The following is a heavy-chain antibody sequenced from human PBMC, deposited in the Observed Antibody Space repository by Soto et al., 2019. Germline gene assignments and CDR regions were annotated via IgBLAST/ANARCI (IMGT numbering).Heavy chain of an antibody. V-gene: IGHV4-4*02. Sequence: QVQLQESGPGLVKPSGTLSLTCAVSSGSISSSNWWSWVRQPPGKGLEWIGEIYHSGSTNYNPSLKSRVTISVDKSKNQFSLKLSSVTAADTDVYYCARESKSDGGDIVAITQFDYWGQGTLVTVSS. CDR3: ARESKSDGGDIVAITQFDY. J-gene: IGHJ4*02. CDR2: IYHSGST. CDR1: SGSISSSNW. D-gene: IGHD5-12*01.